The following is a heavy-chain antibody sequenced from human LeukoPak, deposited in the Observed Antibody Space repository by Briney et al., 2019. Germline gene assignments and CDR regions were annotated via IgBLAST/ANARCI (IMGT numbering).Heavy chain of an antibody. CDR3: ARGPPYCGGDCYYFDY. J-gene: IGHJ4*02. D-gene: IGHD2-21*02. CDR2: ISGGGGST. Sequence: QSGGSLRLSCAASEFTFSSYAMSWVRQAPGKGLEWVSGISGGGGSTYYADSVKGRFTISRDNSKNTLYLQMNSLRAEDTAVYYCARGPPYCGGDCYYFDYWGQGTLVTVSS. V-gene: IGHV3-23*01. CDR1: EFTFSSYA.